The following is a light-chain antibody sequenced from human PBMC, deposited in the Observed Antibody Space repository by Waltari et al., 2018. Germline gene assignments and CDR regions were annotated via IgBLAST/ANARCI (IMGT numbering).Light chain of an antibody. Sequence: QSVLTQPPSASGTPGQRVTISCSGSSSDIGDNYVYWYKQLPGAAPRPLINGNTPRPSGVPDRCSGAKSGTSASLAITDLRSEDEADYYCAAWDDNLLYGFGTGTKVTVL. CDR2: GNT. V-gene: IGLV1-47*01. J-gene: IGLJ1*01. CDR1: SSDIGDNY. CDR3: AAWDDNLLYG.